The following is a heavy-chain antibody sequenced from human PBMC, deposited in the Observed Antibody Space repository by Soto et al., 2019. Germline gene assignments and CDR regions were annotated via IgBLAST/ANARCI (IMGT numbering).Heavy chain of an antibody. D-gene: IGHD6-19*01. Sequence: GGSLRLSCAASGFTFSSYAMSWVRQAPGKGLEWVSAISGSGGSTYYADSVKGRFTISRDNSKNTLYLQMNSLRAEDTAVYYCAKDRQSWWLESVSGGYYFDYWGQGTLVTVSS. CDR1: GFTFSSYA. J-gene: IGHJ4*02. CDR2: ISGSGGST. V-gene: IGHV3-23*01. CDR3: AKDRQSWWLESVSGGYYFDY.